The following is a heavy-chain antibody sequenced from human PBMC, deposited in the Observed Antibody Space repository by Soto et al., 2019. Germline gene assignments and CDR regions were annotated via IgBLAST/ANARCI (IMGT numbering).Heavy chain of an antibody. CDR1: GFIFSDYS. Sequence: QVQLVESGGGVAQPGRSLRLSCAASGFIFSDYSMHWVRQAPGKGLEWVAGIPYDGSNKHYADSVEGRFTVARDNSKNTLYLQMSSLRAEDTAVYYCARSAGYYYDSPDYWGQGTPVTVSS. D-gene: IGHD3-22*01. J-gene: IGHJ4*02. CDR3: ARSAGYYYDSPDY. CDR2: IPYDGSNK. V-gene: IGHV3-30-3*01.